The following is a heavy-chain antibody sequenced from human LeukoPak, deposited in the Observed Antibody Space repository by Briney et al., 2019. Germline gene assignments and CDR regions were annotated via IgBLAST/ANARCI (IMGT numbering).Heavy chain of an antibody. CDR2: ISYDGSNK. V-gene: IGHV3-30*18. J-gene: IGHJ3*02. D-gene: IGHD6-19*01. Sequence: PGGSLRLSCAASGFTLSNYGMHWVRQAPGKGLEWVAVISYDGSNKYFADSVKGRFAISRDNSKNTLYLQMNSLRAEDTAVYYCAKDSGIAVAGTLRAFDIWGQGTMVTVSS. CDR3: AKDSGIAVAGTLRAFDI. CDR1: GFTLSNYG.